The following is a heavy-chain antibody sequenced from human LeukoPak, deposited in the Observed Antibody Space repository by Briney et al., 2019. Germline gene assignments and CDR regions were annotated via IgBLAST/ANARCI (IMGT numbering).Heavy chain of an antibody. CDR1: GFTFSSNA. D-gene: IGHD4-11*01. Sequence: PGGSLRLSCAASGFTFSSNAMSWVRQAPGKGLEWVLAISGSGGSTYYADSVKGRFTISRDNSKNTLYLQMNSLRAEDTAVYYCAKDLEGHDYSNLYYFDYWGQGTLVTVSS. J-gene: IGHJ4*02. CDR3: AKDLEGHDYSNLYYFDY. CDR2: ISGSGGST. V-gene: IGHV3-23*01.